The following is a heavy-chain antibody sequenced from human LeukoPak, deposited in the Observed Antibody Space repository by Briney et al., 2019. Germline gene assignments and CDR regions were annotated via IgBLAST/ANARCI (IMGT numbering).Heavy chain of an antibody. CDR1: GYTLTELS. CDR2: FDPEDGET. V-gene: IGHV1-24*01. Sequence: ASVKVSCKVSGYTLTELSMHWVRQAPGKGLEWVGGFDPEDGETIYAQKFQGRVTMTEDTSTDTAYMELSSLRSEDTAVYYCATPVVPAAMEAFDIWGQGTMVTVSS. J-gene: IGHJ3*02. D-gene: IGHD2-2*01. CDR3: ATPVVPAAMEAFDI.